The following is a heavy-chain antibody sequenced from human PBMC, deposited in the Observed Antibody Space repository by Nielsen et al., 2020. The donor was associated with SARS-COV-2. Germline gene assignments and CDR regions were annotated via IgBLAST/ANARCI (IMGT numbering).Heavy chain of an antibody. Sequence: GESLKISCAASGFTFSSYSVNWVRQAPGKGLEWVSSISSSSSYIYYADSVKGRFTISRDNAKNSLYLQMNSLRAEDTAVYYCASSVSGIAVAGTFYYWGQGTLVTVSS. D-gene: IGHD6-19*01. V-gene: IGHV3-21*01. CDR2: ISSSSSYI. J-gene: IGHJ4*02. CDR3: ASSVSGIAVAGTFYY. CDR1: GFTFSSYS.